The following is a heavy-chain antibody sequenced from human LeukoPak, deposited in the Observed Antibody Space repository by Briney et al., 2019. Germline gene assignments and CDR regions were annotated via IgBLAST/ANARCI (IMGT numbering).Heavy chain of an antibody. J-gene: IGHJ4*02. CDR1: GGSFSGYY. Sequence: PSETLSLTCTVYGGSFSGYYWSWIRQPPGKGLEWIGEINHSGSTNYNPSLKSRVTISVDTSKSQFSLKLRSVTAADTAVYYCARGMDTAMATGVFFDYWGQGTLVTVSS. CDR2: INHSGST. CDR3: ARGMDTAMATGVFFDY. V-gene: IGHV4-34*01. D-gene: IGHD5-18*01.